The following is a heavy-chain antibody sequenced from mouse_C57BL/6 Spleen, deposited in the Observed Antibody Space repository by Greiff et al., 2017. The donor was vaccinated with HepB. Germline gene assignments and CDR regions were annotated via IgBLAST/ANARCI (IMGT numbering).Heavy chain of an antibody. CDR1: GFTFSSYA. V-gene: IGHV5-4*01. CDR3: ARDGAAQGAWFAY. J-gene: IGHJ3*01. Sequence: DVQLVESGGGLVKPGGSLKLSCAASGFTFSSYAMFWVRQTPEKRLEWVATISDGGSYTYYPDNVKGRFTISRDNAKNNLYLQMSHLKSEDTAMYYCARDGAAQGAWFAYWGQGTLVTVSA. D-gene: IGHD3-2*02. CDR2: ISDGGSYT.